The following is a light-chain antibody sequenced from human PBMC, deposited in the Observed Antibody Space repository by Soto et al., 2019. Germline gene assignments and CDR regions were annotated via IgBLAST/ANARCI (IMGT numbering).Light chain of an antibody. J-gene: IGKJ4*01. CDR1: QSISSY. CDR2: AAS. V-gene: IGKV1-39*01. CDR3: QQGYSTPPA. Sequence: DIQMTQSPSSLSASVGDRVTITCRASQSISSYLNWYQQKPGKAPKLLIYAASSLQSGVPSRFSGSGSGTDFTLTISSLQPEDFATYYCQQGYSTPPACGGGTKVEIK.